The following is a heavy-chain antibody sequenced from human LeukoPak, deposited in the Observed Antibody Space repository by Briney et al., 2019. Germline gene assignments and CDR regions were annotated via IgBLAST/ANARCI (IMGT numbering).Heavy chain of an antibody. CDR2: ISGSGGST. Sequence: GGSLRLSCAASGFTFSSYAMSWVRQAPGKGLEWVSAISGSGGSTYYADSVRGRFTISRDNSKNTLYLQMNSLRAEDTAVYYCAKTRWFGELLPPTFDYWGQGTLVTVSS. CDR1: GFTFSSYA. D-gene: IGHD3-10*01. V-gene: IGHV3-23*01. J-gene: IGHJ4*02. CDR3: AKTRWFGELLPPTFDY.